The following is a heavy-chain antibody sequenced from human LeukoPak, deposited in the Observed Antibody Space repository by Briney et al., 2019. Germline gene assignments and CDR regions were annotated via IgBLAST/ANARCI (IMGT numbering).Heavy chain of an antibody. CDR2: IIPILGIA. CDR3: ARVQGEPKYYFDY. J-gene: IGHJ4*02. D-gene: IGHD1-14*01. CDR1: GGTFSSYA. V-gene: IGHV1-69*04. Sequence: PEASVKVSCKASGGTFSSYAISWVRQAPGQGLEWMGRIIPILGIANYAQKFRGRVTITAAKSTSTAYMELSRLRSDDTAVYYCARVQGEPKYYFDYWGQGTLVTISS.